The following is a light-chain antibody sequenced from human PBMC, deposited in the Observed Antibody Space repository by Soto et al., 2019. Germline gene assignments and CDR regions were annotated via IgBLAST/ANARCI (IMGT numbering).Light chain of an antibody. J-gene: IGKJ3*01. CDR2: GAS. CDR1: QSISSN. Sequence: VITQSASTVSVSPGERATLSCRASQSISSNLAWYQQKNGQTPRLLIYGASTRAAGIPARFSGSGSGTDFTLTISSLQSEDFAVYYCQQYNNWPPFSFGPGTKVDIK. V-gene: IGKV3-15*01. CDR3: QQYNNWPPFS.